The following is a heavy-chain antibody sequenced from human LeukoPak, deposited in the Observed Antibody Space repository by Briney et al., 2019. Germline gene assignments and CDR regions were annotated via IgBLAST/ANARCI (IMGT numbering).Heavy chain of an antibody. V-gene: IGHV3-30*18. Sequence: GGSLRLSCAASGFTFSSYGMHWVRQAPDKGLEGVAVISYDGSNKYYADSVKGRFTISRDNSKNTQYLQMNSLRAEDTAVYYCAKVGGVLWFGELLAPPDYWGQGTLVTVSS. CDR1: GFTFSSYG. D-gene: IGHD3-10*01. CDR2: ISYDGSNK. CDR3: AKVGGVLWFGELLAPPDY. J-gene: IGHJ4*02.